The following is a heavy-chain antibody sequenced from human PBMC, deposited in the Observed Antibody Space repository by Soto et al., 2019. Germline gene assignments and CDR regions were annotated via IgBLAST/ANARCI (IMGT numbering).Heavy chain of an antibody. CDR2: ISRSATTM. Sequence: QVQLVESGGGLVKPGGSLRLSCAASGFTFSDYYMSWIRQAPGKGLEWVSYISRSATTMYYADSVKGRFTISRDNAKSSLYLQMXSXRXEDTAVYYCARGRGEQLVPHFDYWGQGTLVTVSS. CDR3: ARGRGEQLVPHFDY. V-gene: IGHV3-11*01. CDR1: GFTFSDYY. J-gene: IGHJ4*02. D-gene: IGHD6-6*01.